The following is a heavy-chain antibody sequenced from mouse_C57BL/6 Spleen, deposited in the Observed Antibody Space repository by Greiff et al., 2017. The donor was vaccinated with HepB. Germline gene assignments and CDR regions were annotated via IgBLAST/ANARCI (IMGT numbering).Heavy chain of an antibody. V-gene: IGHV1-26*01. J-gene: IGHJ3*01. D-gene: IGHD2-12*01. Sequence: EVQLQQSGPELVKPGASVKISCKASGYTFTDYYMNWVKQSHGKSLEWIGDINPNNCGTSYNQKFKGKATLTVDKSSSTAYMELRSLTSEDSAVYYCAREVGSYSGGLFAYWGQGTLVTVSA. CDR2: INPNNCGT. CDR1: GYTFTDYY. CDR3: AREVGSYSGGLFAY.